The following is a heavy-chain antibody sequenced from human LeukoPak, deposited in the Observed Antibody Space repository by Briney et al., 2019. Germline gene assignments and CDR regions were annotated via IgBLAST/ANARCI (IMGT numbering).Heavy chain of an antibody. CDR3: ARHRWDGTFNFDY. V-gene: IGHV4-39*01. J-gene: IGHJ4*02. CDR2: IYYSGRT. CDR1: GGSISSSSDF. Sequence: SETLSLTCTVSGGSISSSSDFWGWIRQPPGKGLEWIGSIYYSGRTYNNPSLKSRVTISVDTSKNQFSLKLSSVTAADTAVYYCARHRWDGTFNFDYWGQGTLVPVSS. D-gene: IGHD1-1*01.